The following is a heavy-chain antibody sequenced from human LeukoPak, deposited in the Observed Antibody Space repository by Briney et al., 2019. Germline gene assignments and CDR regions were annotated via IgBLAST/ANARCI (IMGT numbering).Heavy chain of an antibody. J-gene: IGHJ5*02. D-gene: IGHD6-19*01. CDR2: ISAYNGNT. CDR3: ARGSGYSSGWYREIDP. V-gene: IGHV1-18*01. Sequence: ASVKVSCKASGYTFTSYGISWVRHDPGQGLEWMGWISAYNGNTNYAQKLQGRVTMTTDTSTSTAYMELRSLRSDDTAVYYCARGSGYSSGWYREIDPWGQGTLVTASS. CDR1: GYTFTSYG.